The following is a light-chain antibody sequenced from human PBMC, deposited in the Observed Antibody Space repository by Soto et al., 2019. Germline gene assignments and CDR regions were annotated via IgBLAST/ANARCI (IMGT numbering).Light chain of an antibody. CDR1: QSVSSY. V-gene: IGKV3-11*01. CDR3: QQRSNWPPYT. CDR2: DAS. Sequence: EIVLTQSPATLSLSPGEIATLSCRASQSVSSYLGWYQQKPGQAPRLLIYDASNRATGIPVRFSGSGSGTDFTLTISSLEPEDFAVYYCQQRSNWPPYTFGQGTKLEI. J-gene: IGKJ2*01.